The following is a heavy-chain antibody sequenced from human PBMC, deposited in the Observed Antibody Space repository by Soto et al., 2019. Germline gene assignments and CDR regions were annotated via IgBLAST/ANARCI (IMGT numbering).Heavy chain of an antibody. Sequence: SETLSLTCIVSGASISSGDYYWSWVRQPPGKGLEWIGHISYSGTIDYSPSLKSRVTISLDTSKNQFSLNLNSVTAADTAVYYCVRALGSRFMAWPRFDPWGQGPLVPVSS. D-gene: IGHD3-3*01. V-gene: IGHV4-30-4*01. CDR2: ISYSGTI. CDR3: VRALGSRFMAWPRFDP. CDR1: GASISSGDYY. J-gene: IGHJ5*01.